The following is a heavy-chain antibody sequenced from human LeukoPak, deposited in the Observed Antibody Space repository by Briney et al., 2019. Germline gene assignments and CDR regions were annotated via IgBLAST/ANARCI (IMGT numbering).Heavy chain of an antibody. J-gene: IGHJ5*02. D-gene: IGHD1-26*01. Sequence: GGSLRLSCAASGFTFSSYWMSWVRQAPGRGLQWVASIKQDGSEIYYVDSVKGRFSNSRDNDKNSLSLQMNRLRAEDTAVYYCARGHSGRWFWWFGAWGQGTLVTVSS. V-gene: IGHV3-7*04. CDR1: GFTFSSYW. CDR3: ARGHSGRWFWWFGA. CDR2: IKQDGSEI.